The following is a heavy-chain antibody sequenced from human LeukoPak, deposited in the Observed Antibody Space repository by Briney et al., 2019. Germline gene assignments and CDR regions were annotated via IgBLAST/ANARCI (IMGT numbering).Heavy chain of an antibody. D-gene: IGHD6-13*01. CDR1: GFTFSTYT. Sequence: GGSLRLSCAASGFTFSTYTMNWVRQAPGKGLEWVSSISGSTKYIYYADSLKGRFTISRGNAKNSLYLEMNSLRAEDTAVYYCARDRASSWPFDYWGQGTLVTVSS. V-gene: IGHV3-21*01. CDR3: ARDRASSWPFDY. CDR2: ISGSTKYI. J-gene: IGHJ4*02.